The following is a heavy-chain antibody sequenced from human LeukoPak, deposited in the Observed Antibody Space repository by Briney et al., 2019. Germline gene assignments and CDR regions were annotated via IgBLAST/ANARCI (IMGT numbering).Heavy chain of an antibody. V-gene: IGHV3-23*01. CDR2: ISGSGGST. CDR1: GFTFSSYA. CDR3: AKVSRYCSGGSCYYHPFDY. J-gene: IGHJ4*02. Sequence: GGSLRLSCVASGFTFSSYAMSWVRQAPGKGLEWVSVISGSGGSTYYADSVKGRFTISRDNSKNTLYLQMNSLRAEDTAVYYCAKVSRYCSGGSCYYHPFDYWGQGTLVTVSS. D-gene: IGHD2-15*01.